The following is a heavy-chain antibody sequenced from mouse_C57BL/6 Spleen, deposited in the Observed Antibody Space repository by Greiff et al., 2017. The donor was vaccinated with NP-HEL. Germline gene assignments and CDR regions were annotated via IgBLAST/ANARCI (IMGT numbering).Heavy chain of an antibody. CDR2: IDPSDSYT. D-gene: IGHD1-1*01. CDR3: ARYDTTVVATRDD. J-gene: IGHJ2*01. Sequence: QVQLQQPGAELVKPGASVKLSCKASGYTFTSYWMQWVKQRPGQGLEWIGEIDPSDSYTNYNQKFKGKATLTVDTSSSTAYMQLSSLTSEDSAVYYCARYDTTVVATRDDWGQGTTLTVSS. V-gene: IGHV1-50*01. CDR1: GYTFTSYW.